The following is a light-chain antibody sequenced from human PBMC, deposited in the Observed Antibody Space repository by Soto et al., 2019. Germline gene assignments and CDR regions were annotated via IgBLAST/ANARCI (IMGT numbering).Light chain of an antibody. V-gene: IGKV1-39*01. CDR2: AAS. J-gene: IGKJ5*01. CDR3: QQSYSSSPIT. Sequence: DIQLTQSPSYLSASVGDRVTMTCRASETISTFLNWYQHKPGKAPKLLISAASRLQSGVPPRFSGSGSGTDFTLTINSLRPEDFASYYCQQSYSSSPITFGPGTRLEI. CDR1: ETISTF.